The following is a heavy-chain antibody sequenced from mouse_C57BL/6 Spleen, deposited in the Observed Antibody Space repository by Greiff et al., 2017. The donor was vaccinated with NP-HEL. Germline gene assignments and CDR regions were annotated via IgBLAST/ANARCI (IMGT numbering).Heavy chain of an antibody. CDR2: INYDGSST. CDR3: ARAPYGNYPVYFDY. J-gene: IGHJ2*01. Sequence: EVMLVESEGGLVQPGSSMKLSCTASGFTFSDYYMAWVRQVPEKGLEWVANINYDGSSTYYLDSLKSRFIISRDNAKNILYLQMSSLKSEDTATYYCARAPYGNYPVYFDYWGQGTTLTVSS. V-gene: IGHV5-16*01. CDR1: GFTFSDYY. D-gene: IGHD2-1*01.